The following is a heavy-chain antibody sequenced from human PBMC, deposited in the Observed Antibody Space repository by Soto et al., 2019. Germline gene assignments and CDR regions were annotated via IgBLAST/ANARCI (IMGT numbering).Heavy chain of an antibody. Sequence: GGSLRLSCAASGFTFSSYSMNWVRQAPGKGLEWGSSISRSSSYIYDADSVKGRCTISRDNAKNSLYLQMNSLSAEDPAMYYCALSLDDFWRRYYCALRFEPCGQGTLVTVPS. V-gene: IGHV3-21*01. CDR3: ALSLDDFWRRYYCALRFEP. J-gene: IGHJ5*02. CDR1: GFTFSSYS. CDR2: ISRSSSYI. D-gene: IGHD3-3*01.